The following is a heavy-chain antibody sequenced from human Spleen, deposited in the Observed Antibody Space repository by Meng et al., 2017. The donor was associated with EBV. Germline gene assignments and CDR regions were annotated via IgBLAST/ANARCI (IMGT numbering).Heavy chain of an antibody. CDR3: ARNYGDSASDY. V-gene: IGHV1-18*01. Sequence: VLLVQVGAWVMKAGSLVRVSCNASGYTFRSNVNRWVRQAPGQGLEWMAWISTYNGNTNYAQKLQGRVTLTTDTSTSTVHMELRSLRSDDTAVYYCARNYGDSASDYWGQGTLVTVSS. D-gene: IGHD4-17*01. J-gene: IGHJ4*02. CDR2: ISTYNGNT. CDR1: GYTFRSNV.